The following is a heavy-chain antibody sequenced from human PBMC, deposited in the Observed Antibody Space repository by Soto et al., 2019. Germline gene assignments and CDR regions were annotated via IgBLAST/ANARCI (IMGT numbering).Heavy chain of an antibody. CDR2: IWYDGSNK. CDR1: GFTFSSYG. V-gene: IGHV3-33*06. Sequence: PGGSLRLSCAASGFTFSSYGMHWVRQAPGKGLEWVAVIWYDGSNKYYADSVKGRFTISRDNSKNTLYLQMNSLRAEDTAVYYCAKEEGAYYFDYWGQGTLVTVSS. CDR3: AKEEGAYYFDY. J-gene: IGHJ4*02.